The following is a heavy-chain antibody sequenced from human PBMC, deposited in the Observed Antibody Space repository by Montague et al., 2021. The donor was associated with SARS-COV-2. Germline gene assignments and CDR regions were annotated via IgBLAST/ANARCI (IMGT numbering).Heavy chain of an antibody. Sequence: SETLSLTCTVSGGSISTSSYYWGWLRQPPGKGLEWIGSIYYSGSTYYNPSLRSRVTIAVDTSKNQFSLKLSSVTAADTALYYCARRVTGTTVNYYYYGMDVWGQGTPVTVSS. CDR2: IYYSGST. CDR1: GGSISTSSYY. D-gene: IGHD1-20*01. V-gene: IGHV4-39*01. CDR3: ARRVTGTTVNYYYYGMDV. J-gene: IGHJ6*02.